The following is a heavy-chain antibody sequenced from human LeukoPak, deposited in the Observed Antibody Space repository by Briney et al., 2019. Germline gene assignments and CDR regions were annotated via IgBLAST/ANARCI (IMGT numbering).Heavy chain of an antibody. CDR2: IYYSGST. CDR1: GGSISSYY. J-gene: IGHJ6*04. D-gene: IGHD6-6*01. Sequence: SETLSLTCTASGGSISSYYWSWIRQPPGKGLEWIGYIYYSGSTNYNPSLKSRVTISVDTSKNQFSLKLSSVTAADTAVYYCARDGRVAALDVWGKGTTVTVSS. V-gene: IGHV4-59*01. CDR3: ARDGRVAALDV.